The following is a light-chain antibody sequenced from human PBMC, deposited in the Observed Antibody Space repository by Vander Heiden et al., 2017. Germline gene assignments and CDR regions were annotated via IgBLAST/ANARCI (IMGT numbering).Light chain of an antibody. CDR2: DDT. J-gene: IGLJ2*01. V-gene: IGLV3-21*02. CDR3: QVWDSSSDHPGV. CDR1: NIGSKS. Sequence: SYVLTQPPSVSVAPGQTARITCGGNNIGSKSVHWYQQKPGQAPVLFVYDDTNRPSGIPERFSGSNSGNTATLTISRVEAGDEADYYCQVWDSSSDHPGVFGGGTKLTGL.